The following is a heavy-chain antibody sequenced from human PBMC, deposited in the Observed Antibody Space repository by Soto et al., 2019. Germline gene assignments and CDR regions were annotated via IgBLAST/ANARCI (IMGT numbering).Heavy chain of an antibody. CDR2: ISSSSSTT. CDR1: GFTFSSYS. D-gene: IGHD1-26*01. Sequence: EVQLVESGGGLVKPGGSLRLSCAASGFTFSSYSMNWVRQAPGKGLEWVPSISSSSSTTHYADSVRGRFTISRDNAEDSLYLQMNSLRAEDTAVYYCAKEATSINNFDYWGQGTLVTVSA. J-gene: IGHJ4*02. V-gene: IGHV3-21*01. CDR3: AKEATSINNFDY.